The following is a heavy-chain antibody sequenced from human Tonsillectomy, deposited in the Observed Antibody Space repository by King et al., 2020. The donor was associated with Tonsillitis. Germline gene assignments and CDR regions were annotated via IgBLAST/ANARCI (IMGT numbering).Heavy chain of an antibody. Sequence: QLQESGPGLVKPSETLSLTCTVSGGSITSYYWSWIRQPPGKRLEWIGYIYYSGTTNYNPSLKSRVTISVDTSNNQFSLRLSAVTAADTAVYYCARVNNWNPHSYFDYWGQGTLVTVSS. CDR1: GGSITSYY. V-gene: IGHV4-59*01. CDR3: ARVNNWNPHSYFDY. CDR2: IYYSGTT. D-gene: IGHD1-1*01. J-gene: IGHJ4*02.